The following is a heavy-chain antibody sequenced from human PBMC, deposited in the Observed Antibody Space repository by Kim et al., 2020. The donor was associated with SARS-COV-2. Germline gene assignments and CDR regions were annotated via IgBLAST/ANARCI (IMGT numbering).Heavy chain of an antibody. V-gene: IGHV4-39*01. J-gene: IGHJ4*02. D-gene: IGHD3-3*01. Sequence: SETLSLTCTVSGGSISSSSYYWGWIRQPPGKGLEWIGSIYYSGSTYYNPSLKSRVTISVDTSKNQFSLKLSSVTAADTAVYYCARLYDFWGTGKRYFDYWGQGTLVTVSS. CDR2: IYYSGST. CDR3: ARLYDFWGTGKRYFDY. CDR1: GGSISSSSYY.